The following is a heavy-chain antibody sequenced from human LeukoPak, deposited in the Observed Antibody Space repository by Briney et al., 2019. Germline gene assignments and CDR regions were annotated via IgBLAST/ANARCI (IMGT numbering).Heavy chain of an antibody. V-gene: IGHV3-9*01. D-gene: IGHD6-13*01. Sequence: GGSLRLTCAASGFTFDDYAMHWVRQAPGKGLEWVSGISWNSGSIGYADSVKGRFTISRDSAKNSLYLQMNSLRAEDTALYYCAKNSSPRYYYYYMDVWGKGTTVTVSS. CDR3: AKNSSPRYYYYYMDV. CDR1: GFTFDDYA. CDR2: ISWNSGSI. J-gene: IGHJ6*03.